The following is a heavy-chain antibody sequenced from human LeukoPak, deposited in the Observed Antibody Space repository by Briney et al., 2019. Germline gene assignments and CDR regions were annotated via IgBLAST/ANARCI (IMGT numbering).Heavy chain of an antibody. Sequence: ASVKVSCKASGYTFTSYDINWVRQATGQGLEWMGWMNPNSGNTGYAQKFQGRVTMTRNTSISTAYMELSSLRSEDTAVYYCARSENFDFWSGYPYYYYGMDVWGQGTTFTVSS. D-gene: IGHD3-3*01. CDR3: ARSENFDFWSGYPYYYYGMDV. CDR2: MNPNSGNT. V-gene: IGHV1-8*01. J-gene: IGHJ6*02. CDR1: GYTFTSYD.